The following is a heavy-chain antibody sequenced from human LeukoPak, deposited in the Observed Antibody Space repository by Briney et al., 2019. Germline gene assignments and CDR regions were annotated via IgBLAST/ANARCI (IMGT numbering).Heavy chain of an antibody. CDR2: IFYSGST. V-gene: IGHV4-59*08. D-gene: IGHD2-15*01. Sequence: SETLSLTCTVSGGPISNYYWRWIRQPPRKGLDGVGYIFYSGSTNYNPSPTSRVTISVDTSKNQFSLRLSSVTAADTAVYYCARHLPRTDIGYAFDIWGQGTVVTVSS. CDR1: GGPISNYY. J-gene: IGHJ3*02. CDR3: ARHLPRTDIGYAFDI.